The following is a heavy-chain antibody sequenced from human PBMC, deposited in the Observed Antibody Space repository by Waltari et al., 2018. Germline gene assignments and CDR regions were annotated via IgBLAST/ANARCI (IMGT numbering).Heavy chain of an antibody. CDR3: ARDPGPIVGAPDL. J-gene: IGHJ5*02. Sequence: QEQLVQSGSEVKKPGASVRVSCQASGSPFPDSPLHWFRQIPNQRFEWMVWFNPKKGDSDSAANFLGRVTMSRDTSINTVYLDLSGLRSDDTAVYFCARDPGPIVGAPDLWGQGTLVTVFS. CDR2: FNPKKGDS. CDR1: GSPFPDSP. D-gene: IGHD1-26*01. V-gene: IGHV1-2*02.